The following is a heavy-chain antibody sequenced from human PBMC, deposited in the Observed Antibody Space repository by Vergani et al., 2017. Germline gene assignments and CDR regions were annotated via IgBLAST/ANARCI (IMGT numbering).Heavy chain of an antibody. D-gene: IGHD2-2*01. J-gene: IGHJ1*01. V-gene: IGHV3-23*01. CDR1: GFTFSSYA. CDR3: AKSGGWDQLLTRHGYFQH. CDR2: ISGSGGST. Sequence: EVQLLESGGGLVQPGGSLRLSCAASGFTFSSYAMSWVRQAPGKGLEWVSAISGSGGSTYYADSVKGRFTISRDNSKNTLYLQMNSLRAEGTAVYYCAKSGGWDQLLTRHGYFQHWGQGTLVTVSS.